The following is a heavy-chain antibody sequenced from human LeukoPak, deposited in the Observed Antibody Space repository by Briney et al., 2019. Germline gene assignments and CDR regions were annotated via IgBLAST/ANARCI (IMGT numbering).Heavy chain of an antibody. CDR2: IYSGGST. D-gene: IGHD6-19*01. J-gene: IGHJ4*02. CDR3: AKQIAVAYYFDY. V-gene: IGHV3-53*01. CDR1: GFTVSSNY. Sequence: GGSLRLSCAASGFTVSSNYMSWVRQAPGKGLEWVSVIYSGGSTYYADSVKGRFTISRDNSKNTLYLQMNSLRAEDTAVYYCAKQIAVAYYFDYWGQGTLVTVSS.